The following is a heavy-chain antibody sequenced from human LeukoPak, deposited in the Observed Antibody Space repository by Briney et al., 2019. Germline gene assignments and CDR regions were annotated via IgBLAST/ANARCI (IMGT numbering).Heavy chain of an antibody. D-gene: IGHD5-24*01. V-gene: IGHV4-59*01. CDR3: ARGGIDGYNLFLFDY. Sequence: PSETLSLTCSVSGGSISSYYWSWIQQPPGKGLEWFGYIYYSGSTNYNPSLKSRVTISVDTSKNQFSLKLSSVTAADTAVYYCARGGIDGYNLFLFDYWGQGTLVTVSS. J-gene: IGHJ4*02. CDR2: IYYSGST. CDR1: GGSISSYY.